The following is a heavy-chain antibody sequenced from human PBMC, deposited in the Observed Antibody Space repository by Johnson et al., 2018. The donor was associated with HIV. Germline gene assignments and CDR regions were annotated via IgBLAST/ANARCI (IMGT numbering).Heavy chain of an antibody. CDR1: GFTVSSNY. Sequence: EVKLVESGGGLVQPGGSLRLSCAASGFTVSSNYMSWVRQAPGKGLEWVSAISGTGGTTYYAYSVRGRFTISRENAKNSLYLQMGSLRAEDMAVYYCAREESSPGGVAFDIWGQGTMVTVSS. CDR3: AREESSPGGVAFDI. J-gene: IGHJ3*02. V-gene: IGHV3-66*02. CDR2: ISGTGGTT. D-gene: IGHD3-16*01.